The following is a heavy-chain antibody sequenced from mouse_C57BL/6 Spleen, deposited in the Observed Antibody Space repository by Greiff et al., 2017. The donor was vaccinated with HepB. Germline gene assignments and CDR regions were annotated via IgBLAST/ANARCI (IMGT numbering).Heavy chain of an antibody. J-gene: IGHJ4*01. Sequence: VQLVESGAELARPGASVKLSCKASGYTFTSYGISWVKQRTGQGLEWIGEIYPRSGNTYYNEKFKGKATLTADKSSSTAYMELRSLTSEDSAVYFCAREGYDGYSYYAMDYWGQGTSVTVSS. CDR2: IYPRSGNT. CDR1: GYTFTSYG. V-gene: IGHV1-81*01. D-gene: IGHD2-3*01. CDR3: AREGYDGYSYYAMDY.